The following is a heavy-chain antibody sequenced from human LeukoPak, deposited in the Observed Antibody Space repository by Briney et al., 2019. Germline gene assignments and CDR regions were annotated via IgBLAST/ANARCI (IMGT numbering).Heavy chain of an antibody. V-gene: IGHV1-2*02. J-gene: IGHJ4*02. CDR3: ARSMIRGDRPFDY. Sequence: ASVKVSCKASGYTFTDYQMHWVRQAPGQGLEWMGWIIPNTGGTNYAQKFRGRVTMTRDTSISTAYMELSRLRSDDTAVYYCARSMIRGDRPFDYWGQGALLTVSS. CDR2: IIPNTGGT. D-gene: IGHD3-10*01. CDR1: GYTFTDYQ.